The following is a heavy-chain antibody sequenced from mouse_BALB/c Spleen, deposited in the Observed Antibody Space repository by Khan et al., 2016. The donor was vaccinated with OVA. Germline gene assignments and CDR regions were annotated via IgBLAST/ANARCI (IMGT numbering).Heavy chain of an antibody. CDR2: IYWDDDK. CDR3: ARSPWLLHYAMDY. V-gene: IGHV8-12*01. J-gene: IGHJ4*01. Sequence: QVTLKESGPGILQPSQTLSLTCSFSGFSLSSSGMGVNWIRQPSGKGLEWLAHIYWDDDKRYNLSLKSRPTVSRDTCRDQLFLKITSVDTADTATDYWARSPWLLHYAMDYWGQGTSVTVSS. CDR1: GFSLSSSGMG. D-gene: IGHD2-3*01.